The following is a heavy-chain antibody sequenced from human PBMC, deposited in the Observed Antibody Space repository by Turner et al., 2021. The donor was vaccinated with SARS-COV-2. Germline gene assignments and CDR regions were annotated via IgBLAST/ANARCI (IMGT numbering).Heavy chain of an antibody. D-gene: IGHD1-1*01. CDR1: GSTCSADH. V-gene: IGHV1-2*02. CDR3: ARELEWWGYFDY. J-gene: IGHJ4*02. Sequence: VQSGAELKKPWVPAKVSFKASGSTCSADHIHWVRQSPGQGVEWMGWVKPNSGGTNSAQKFQGRVTMTWDTSVTTAHMVLSRLTFDDSAVYFCARELEWWGYFDYWGQGTLVTVSS. CDR2: VKPNSGGT.